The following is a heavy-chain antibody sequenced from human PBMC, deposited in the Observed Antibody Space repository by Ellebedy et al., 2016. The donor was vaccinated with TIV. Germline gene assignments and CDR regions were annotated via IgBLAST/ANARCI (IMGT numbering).Heavy chain of an antibody. CDR3: ARELVGASRRLDA. D-gene: IGHD1-26*01. V-gene: IGHV4-59*01. Sequence: MPSETLSLTCTVSGASIRSYYWSWIRQPPGKGLEWIGYINYSWGTNYNPSLKSRVTISVYTSKNQFSLKLSSVTAADSAVYYCARELVGASRRLDAWGQGTLVTVSS. CDR1: GASIRSYY. J-gene: IGHJ5*02. CDR2: INYSWGT.